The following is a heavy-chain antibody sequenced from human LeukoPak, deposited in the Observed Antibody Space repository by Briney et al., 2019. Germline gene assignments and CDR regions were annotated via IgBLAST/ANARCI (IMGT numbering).Heavy chain of an antibody. Sequence: SVKVSCKASGGTFSSYAISWVRQAPGQGLEWMGGIIPIFGTANYAQKFQGRVTITTDESTSTAYMELSSLRSEDTAVYYCARSVAMVPADYYYYYMDVWGKGTTVTVSS. CDR3: ARSVAMVPADYYYYYMDV. V-gene: IGHV1-69*05. CDR2: IIPIFGTA. J-gene: IGHJ6*03. D-gene: IGHD5-18*01. CDR1: GGTFSSYA.